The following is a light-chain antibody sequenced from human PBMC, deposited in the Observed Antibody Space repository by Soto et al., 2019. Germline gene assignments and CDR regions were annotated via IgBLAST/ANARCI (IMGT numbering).Light chain of an antibody. CDR1: QGISSW. V-gene: IGKV1D-12*01. J-gene: IGKJ5*01. CDR3: QQTNSFPIT. CDR2: ASS. Sequence: DIHMTQSPSSVSASVGARVTITCRASQGISSWLAWYQQKPGKAPNLLIYASSSVQSGVPSRFSGSGSGTDFTLTITNLQPEDFATYYCQQTNSFPITFGQGTRLEIK.